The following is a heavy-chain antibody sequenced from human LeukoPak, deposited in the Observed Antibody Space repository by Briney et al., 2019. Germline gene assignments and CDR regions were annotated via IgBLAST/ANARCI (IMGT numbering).Heavy chain of an antibody. CDR1: GGSISTDDYY. Sequence: KASETLSLTCTVSGGSISTDDYYWTWIRQHPGKGLEWIGYIYHSGNTYYNPSLKSRVTISVDTSKNQFSLKLSSVTAADTAVYYCARVNYGSATKEDYWGQGTLVTVSS. J-gene: IGHJ4*02. V-gene: IGHV4-31*03. CDR3: ARVNYGSATKEDY. D-gene: IGHD3-10*01. CDR2: IYHSGNT.